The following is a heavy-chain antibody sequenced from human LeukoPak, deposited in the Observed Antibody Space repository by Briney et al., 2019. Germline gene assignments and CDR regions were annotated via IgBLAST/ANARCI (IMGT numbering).Heavy chain of an antibody. V-gene: IGHV4-4*07. CDR3: AGVGYDYGDYLGAFDF. CDR2: INTSGST. Sequence: SETLSLTCTVSGVSINIYYWSWTRQSAGKGLEWIGRINTSGSTNYNPSLKSRVTMSVDTSKNQFSLKLSSVTAADTAVYYCAGVGYDYGDYLGAFDFWGRGTMVSVSS. CDR1: GVSINIYY. D-gene: IGHD4-17*01. J-gene: IGHJ3*01.